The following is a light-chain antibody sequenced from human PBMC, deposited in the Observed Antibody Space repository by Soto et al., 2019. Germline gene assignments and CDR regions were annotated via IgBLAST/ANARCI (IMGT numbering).Light chain of an antibody. J-gene: IGKJ5*01. CDR1: QSVSSK. V-gene: IGKV3-15*01. Sequence: EIVMTQSPATLSVSPGERATLSCRASQSVSSKLAWYQQKPGQAPRLLIYGASARATGIPARFSGSGSGTEFTLTISSLQSEDFAVYYCQQRSNWPRGITFGQGTRLEIK. CDR2: GAS. CDR3: QQRSNWPRGIT.